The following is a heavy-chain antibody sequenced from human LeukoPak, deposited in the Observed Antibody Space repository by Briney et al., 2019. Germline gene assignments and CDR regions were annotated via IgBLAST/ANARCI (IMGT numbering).Heavy chain of an antibody. Sequence: PGGSLRLSCGASGFSFSSYAMSWVRQAPGKGPEWVSAISATGDSTYYADSVKGRLTISRDSSKSTLDLQMNSLRAEDTAVYYCAKGWPIAGDIKDWFDSWGQGTLVTVSS. CDR2: ISATGDST. CDR1: GFSFSSYA. CDR3: AKGWPIAGDIKDWFDS. D-gene: IGHD6-13*01. V-gene: IGHV3-23*01. J-gene: IGHJ5*01.